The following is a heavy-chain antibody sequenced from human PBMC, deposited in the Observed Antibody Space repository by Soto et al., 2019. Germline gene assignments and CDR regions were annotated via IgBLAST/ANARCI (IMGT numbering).Heavy chain of an antibody. CDR1: GFTFSGSA. D-gene: IGHD3-10*01. CDR2: IRSKANSYAT. V-gene: IGHV3-73*01. Sequence: GGSLRLSCAASGFTFSGSAMHWVRQASGKGLEWVGRIRSKANSYATAYAASVKGRVTISRDDSKNTAYLQMNSLKTEDTAVYYCTSRTSVLLWFAPAEADGMDVWGQGTTVTVSS. CDR3: TSRTSVLLWFAPAEADGMDV. J-gene: IGHJ6*02.